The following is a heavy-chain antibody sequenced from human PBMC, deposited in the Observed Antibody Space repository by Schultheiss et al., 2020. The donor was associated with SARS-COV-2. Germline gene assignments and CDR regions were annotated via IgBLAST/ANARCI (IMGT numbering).Heavy chain of an antibody. V-gene: IGHV4-59*12. CDR1: GGSISSYY. J-gene: IGHJ6*02. D-gene: IGHD2-8*01. CDR3: ARDHCTNGVCSPPYYYYGMDV. CDR2: IYYSGST. Sequence: SETLSLTCTVSGGSISSYYWSWIRQPPGKGLEWIGYIYYSGSTNYNPSLKSRVTISVDTSKNQFSLKLSSVTAADTAVYYCARDHCTNGVCSPPYYYYGMDVWGQGTTVTVSS.